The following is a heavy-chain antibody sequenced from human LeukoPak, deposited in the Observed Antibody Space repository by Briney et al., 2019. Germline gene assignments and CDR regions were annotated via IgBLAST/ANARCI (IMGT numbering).Heavy chain of an antibody. D-gene: IGHD2-15*01. V-gene: IGHV3-7*01. Sequence: GGSLRLSCAASEFTFSTYWMSWVRQAPGKGLEWVADIKQDGSEKYYVHSVKGRFTISRQNAKNSLFLQMNSLRAEDTAVYYCARHRSGGSQDDAFDIWGQGTMVTVSS. CDR2: IKQDGSEK. J-gene: IGHJ3*02. CDR1: EFTFSTYW. CDR3: ARHRSGGSQDDAFDI.